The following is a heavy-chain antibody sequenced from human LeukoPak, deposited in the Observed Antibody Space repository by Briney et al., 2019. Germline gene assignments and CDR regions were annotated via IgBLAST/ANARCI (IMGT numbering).Heavy chain of an antibody. Sequence: PGGSLRLSCAASGFTFSNYGMHWVRQAPGKGLEWLAVISFDGTDTHYADSVRGRFTISRDNSKNTLYLQVNSLRAEDTAVYYRAKDRGGIDYWGQGTLVTVSS. CDR1: GFTFSNYG. CDR2: ISFDGTDT. J-gene: IGHJ4*02. CDR3: AKDRGGIDY. V-gene: IGHV3-30*18. D-gene: IGHD3-10*01.